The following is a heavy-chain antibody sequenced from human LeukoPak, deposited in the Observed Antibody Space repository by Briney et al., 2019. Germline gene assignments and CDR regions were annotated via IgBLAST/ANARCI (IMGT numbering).Heavy chain of an antibody. CDR1: GFTFSSYG. CDR3: ARGLYYDILTGSPYYYGMDV. Sequence: GGSLRLSCAASGFTFSSYGMHWVRQAPGKGLEWVAVISYDGSNKYYADSVKGRFTISRDNSKNTLYLQMNSLRAEDTAVYYCARGLYYDILTGSPYYYGMDVWGQGTTVTVTS. D-gene: IGHD3-9*01. CDR2: ISYDGSNK. V-gene: IGHV3-30*03. J-gene: IGHJ6*02.